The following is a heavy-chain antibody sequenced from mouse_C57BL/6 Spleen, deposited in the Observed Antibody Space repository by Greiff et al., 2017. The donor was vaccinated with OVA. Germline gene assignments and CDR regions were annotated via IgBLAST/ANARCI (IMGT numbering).Heavy chain of an antibody. CDR2: ISNGGGST. CDR3: ARQEGYYGSSYGFAY. V-gene: IGHV5-12*01. J-gene: IGHJ3*01. Sequence: DVMLVESGGGLVQPGGSLKLSCAASGFTFSDYYMYWVRQTPEKRLEWVAYISNGGGSTYYPDTVKGRFTISRDNAKNTLYLQMSRLKSEDTAMYYCARQEGYYGSSYGFAYWGQGTLVTVSA. D-gene: IGHD1-1*01. CDR1: GFTFSDYY.